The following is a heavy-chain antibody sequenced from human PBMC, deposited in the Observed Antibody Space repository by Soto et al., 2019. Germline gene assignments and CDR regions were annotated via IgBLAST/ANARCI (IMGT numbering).Heavy chain of an antibody. CDR1: GFTVSSNY. J-gene: IGHJ4*02. CDR2: IYSGGST. Sequence: GGSLRLSCAASGFTVSSNYMSWVRQAPGKGLEWVSAIYSGGSTYYADSVKGRFTISRDNSKNTLYLQMNSLRAEDTAVYYCARGAVGYYGSGRAYWGQGTLVTVSS. D-gene: IGHD3-10*01. V-gene: IGHV3-66*01. CDR3: ARGAVGYYGSGRAY.